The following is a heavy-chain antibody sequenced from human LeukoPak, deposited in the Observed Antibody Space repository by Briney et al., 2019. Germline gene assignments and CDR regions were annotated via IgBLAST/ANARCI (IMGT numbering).Heavy chain of an antibody. CDR2: IISHGGST. J-gene: IGHJ6*03. Sequence: GGSLRLSCAASGFTFSGYTLHWVRQAPGKGLEYVSAIISHGGSTHYADSVKGRFTVSRDNSKNTLYLQMDSRRAEDMAVYYCARITMGATSANFYYYFLDAWGKGTTVTVYS. CDR3: ARITMGATSANFYYYFLDA. V-gene: IGHV3-64*02. D-gene: IGHD3-3*01. CDR1: GFTFSGYT.